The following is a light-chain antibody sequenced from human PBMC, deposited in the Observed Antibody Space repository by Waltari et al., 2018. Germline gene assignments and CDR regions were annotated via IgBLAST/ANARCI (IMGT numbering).Light chain of an antibody. V-gene: IGKV3-15*01. CDR1: QSVSSN. J-gene: IGKJ4*01. CDR2: FAS. CDR3: QQYNNWPLT. Sequence: EIVMTQSPATLSVSPGERATLSCRASQSVSSNLAWYQQKPGQAPRLLISFASTRSTGIPSRFSGSRSGTEFTLTISSVQSEDFAVYYCQQYNNWPLTFGGGTKVEIK.